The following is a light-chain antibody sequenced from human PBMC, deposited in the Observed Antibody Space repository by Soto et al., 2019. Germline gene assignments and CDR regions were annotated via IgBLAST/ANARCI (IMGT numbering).Light chain of an antibody. J-gene: IGLJ1*01. CDR2: DVS. CDR1: SSDVGRYDY. CDR3: NSYTSSTTSYV. Sequence: QSALTQPASVSGSPGQSITISCTGTSSDVGRYDYVSWYQQHPGKAPKPLIYDVSNRPSGISDRFSGSKSGNTASLTISGLQAEDEADYYCNSYTSSTTSYVFGAGTKVTV. V-gene: IGLV2-14*01.